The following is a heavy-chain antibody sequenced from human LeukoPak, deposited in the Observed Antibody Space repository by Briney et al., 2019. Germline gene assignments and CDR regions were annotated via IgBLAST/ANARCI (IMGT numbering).Heavy chain of an antibody. CDR1: GFTVSSNY. CDR2: IYRGGST. CDR3: ARASMVVVRGVIKKYYFDY. D-gene: IGHD3-10*01. J-gene: IGHJ4*02. Sequence: GGSLRLSCAASGFTVSSNYMSWVRQAPGKGLEWVSVIYRGGSTYYADSVKGRFTISRDNSKNTLYLQMNSPRAEDTAVYYCARASMVVVRGVIKKYYFDYWGQGTLVTVSS. V-gene: IGHV3-53*01.